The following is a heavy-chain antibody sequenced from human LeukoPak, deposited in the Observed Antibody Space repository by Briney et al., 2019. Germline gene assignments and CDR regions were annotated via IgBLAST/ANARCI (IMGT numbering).Heavy chain of an antibody. CDR1: GFTFSSSW. CDR3: ARESSSLTNPDFDY. CDR2: IKQDGSEK. V-gene: IGHV3-7*01. D-gene: IGHD6-13*01. Sequence: PGGSLRLSCAASGFTFSSSWMSWVRQARGKGLEWVANIKQDGSEKYYGDSVEGRFTISRDNAKNALYLQMNSLRAEDTAVYYCARESSSLTNPDFDYWGQGTLVTVSS. J-gene: IGHJ4*02.